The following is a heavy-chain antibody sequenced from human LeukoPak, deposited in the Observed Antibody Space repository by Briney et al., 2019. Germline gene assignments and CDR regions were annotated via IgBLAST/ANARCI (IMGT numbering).Heavy chain of an antibody. CDR2: ISGSGGSA. Sequence: GGSLRLSCRVSGITLSNYGMSWVRQAPGKGLEWVAGISGSGGSANYADSVKGRFTISRDNPKNTLYLQMTSLRAEDTAVYFCAKRGVVIRVILVGFHKEAYYFDSWGQGALVTVSS. CDR3: AKRGVVIRVILVGFHKEAYYFDS. J-gene: IGHJ4*02. D-gene: IGHD3-22*01. CDR1: GITLSNYG. V-gene: IGHV3-23*01.